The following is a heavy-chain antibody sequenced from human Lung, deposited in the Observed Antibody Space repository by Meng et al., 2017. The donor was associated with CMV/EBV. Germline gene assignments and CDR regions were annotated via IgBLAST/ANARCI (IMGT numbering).Heavy chain of an antibody. Sequence: VRSGSEAKKPGSSISVPCKASGYTFTSYDINWVRQGTGQGLEWMGWMNPNRGTTGYAQKFQGRVTMTRNISKSTAYMDLSSLRSEDTAVYYCATGVADFEYWGQGTLVTVSS. J-gene: IGHJ4*02. D-gene: IGHD6-19*01. CDR3: ATGVADFEY. CDR2: MNPNRGTT. CDR1: GYTFTSYD. V-gene: IGHV1-8*01.